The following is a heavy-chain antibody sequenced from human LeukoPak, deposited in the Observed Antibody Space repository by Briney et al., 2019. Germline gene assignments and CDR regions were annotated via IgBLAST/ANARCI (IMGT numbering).Heavy chain of an antibody. CDR1: GFTFSSYG. V-gene: IGHV3-23*01. Sequence: GGSLRLSRAASGFTFSSYGMSWVCQAPGKGLEWVSGISGSGGTTYYADSVKGRFTISRDNSKITLYLQMNSLSTEDTAVYYCAKVRANRFASFDYWGQGTLVTVSS. CDR2: ISGSGGTT. CDR3: AKVRANRFASFDY. J-gene: IGHJ4*02. D-gene: IGHD1/OR15-1a*01.